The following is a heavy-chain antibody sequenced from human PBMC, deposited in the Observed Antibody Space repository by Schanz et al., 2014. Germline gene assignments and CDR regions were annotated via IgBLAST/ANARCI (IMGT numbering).Heavy chain of an antibody. CDR3: AKEDRTHSSDYVY. V-gene: IGHV3-66*01. CDR2: IYTSGST. D-gene: IGHD3-22*01. Sequence: EVQLVESGGGLVQPGGSLRLSCAASGFTVSSNYMSWVRQAPGKGLEWVSVIYTSGSTYYADSVRGRFTFSRDNSKNTLYLQMNSLRPEDTAVYYCAKEDRTHSSDYVYWGQGTLVTVSS. J-gene: IGHJ4*02. CDR1: GFTVSSNY.